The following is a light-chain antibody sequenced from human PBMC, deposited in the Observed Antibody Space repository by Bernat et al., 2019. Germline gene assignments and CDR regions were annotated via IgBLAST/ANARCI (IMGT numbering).Light chain of an antibody. CDR1: QSISSF. Sequence: EIVWTQSPATLALSPGERATLSCRASQSISSFFSWYQQKPGQAPRLLIYDASNRATGIPARFSGSGSGTDFTLTISSLEPEDFAGYYCQHGSEWPITVGGGTKVEIK. CDR3: QHGSEWPIT. V-gene: IGKV3-11*01. CDR2: DAS. J-gene: IGKJ4*01.